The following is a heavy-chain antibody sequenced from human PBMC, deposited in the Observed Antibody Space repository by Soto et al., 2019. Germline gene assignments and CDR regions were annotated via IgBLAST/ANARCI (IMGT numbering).Heavy chain of an antibody. V-gene: IGHV3-21*01. D-gene: IGHD1-20*01. CDR3: ASETGSYSCNDGLMDV. CDR2: IDTGTTFM. J-gene: IGHJ6*02. Sequence: EVQLVESGGGLVKPGGSLRLSCAASGFSFSNFTMNWVRQAPGKGLEWVSSIDTGTTFMFYADSVTGRFTISRDNSKKSLYLQMNSLRAEDTAVYYCASETGSYSCNDGLMDVWGQGTTVTVSS. CDR1: GFSFSNFT.